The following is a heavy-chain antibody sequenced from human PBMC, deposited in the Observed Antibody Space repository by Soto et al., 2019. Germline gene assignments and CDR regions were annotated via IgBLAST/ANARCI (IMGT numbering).Heavy chain of an antibody. Sequence: LRLSCAASGFTFSSYAMSWVRQAPGKGLEWVSGLSGSGGSTYYADSVKGRFTISRDNSKNTLYLQMNSLRAEDTAVYYCAKDQCRGGSCYAFDFWGQGTLVTVSS. V-gene: IGHV3-23*01. J-gene: IGHJ4*02. CDR1: GFTFSSYA. CDR3: AKDQCRGGSCYAFDF. D-gene: IGHD2-15*01. CDR2: LSGSGGST.